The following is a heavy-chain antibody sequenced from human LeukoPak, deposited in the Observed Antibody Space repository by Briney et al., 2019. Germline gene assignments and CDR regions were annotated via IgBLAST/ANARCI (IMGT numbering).Heavy chain of an antibody. V-gene: IGHV3-30*18. Sequence: GGSLRLSCAASGFTFSSYGMHWVRQAPGKGLEWVAVISYDGSNKYYADSVKGRFTISRDNSKNTLYLQMNSLRAEDTAVYYCAKDGVDYVWGSFMVDYWGQGTLVTVSS. J-gene: IGHJ4*02. CDR2: ISYDGSNK. D-gene: IGHD3-16*01. CDR1: GFTFSSYG. CDR3: AKDGVDYVWGSFMVDY.